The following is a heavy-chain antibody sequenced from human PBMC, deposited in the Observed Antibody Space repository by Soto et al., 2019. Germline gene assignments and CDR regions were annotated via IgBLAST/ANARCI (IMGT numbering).Heavy chain of an antibody. D-gene: IGHD3-22*01. CDR2: ISTYNGNT. CDR3: ARGPTDYYDNSGNYFLDY. CDR1: GYTFTTYG. V-gene: IGHV1-18*01. J-gene: IGHJ4*02. Sequence: QVQLVQSGAEVKKPGASVKVSCKASGYTFTTYGMSWVRQAPGQGLDWMGWISTYNGNTKYAERLQGRVTMNTDTTTSKAYMELRSLRSDDTAVYYCARGPTDYYDNSGNYFLDYWGQGTLVTVSS.